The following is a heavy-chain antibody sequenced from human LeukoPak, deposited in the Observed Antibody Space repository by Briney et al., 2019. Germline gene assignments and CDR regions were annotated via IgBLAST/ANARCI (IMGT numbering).Heavy chain of an antibody. J-gene: IGHJ6*03. CDR3: ARDYVVVVPAAIWYYMDV. V-gene: IGHV4-59*01. D-gene: IGHD2-2*02. Sequence: SETLSLTCTVSGGSISSNYWSWIRQPPGKGLEWIGYIYYSGSTNYNPSLKSRVTISVDTSKNQFSLKLSSVTAADTAVYYCARDYVVVVPAAIWYYMDVWGKGTTVTVSS. CDR1: GGSISSNY. CDR2: IYYSGST.